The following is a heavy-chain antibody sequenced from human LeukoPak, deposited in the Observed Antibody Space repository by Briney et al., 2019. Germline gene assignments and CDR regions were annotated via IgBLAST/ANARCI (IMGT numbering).Heavy chain of an antibody. CDR1: GFTFSSYA. D-gene: IGHD2-21*02. V-gene: IGHV3-30-3*01. J-gene: IGHJ4*02. CDR2: ISYDGSNK. Sequence: GGSLRLSCAASGFTFSSYAMHWVRQAPGKGLEGVAVISYDGSNKYYADSVKGRFTISRDNSKNTLYLQMNSLRAEDTAVYYCARVDVVTATQFFDYWGQGTLVTVSS. CDR3: ARVDVVTATQFFDY.